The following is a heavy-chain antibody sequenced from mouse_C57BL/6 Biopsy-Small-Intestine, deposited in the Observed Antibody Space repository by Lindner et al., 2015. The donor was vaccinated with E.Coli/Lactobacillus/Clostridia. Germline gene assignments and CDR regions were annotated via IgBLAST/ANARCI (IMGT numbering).Heavy chain of an antibody. J-gene: IGHJ4*01. Sequence: VQLQESGAELVKPGASVKLSCTASGFNIKDYYMHWVKQRPGHGLEWIGEILPGSGSTNYNEKFKGKVTLTADKSSSTAYMQLSSLTSEDSAVYFCAREGLLPPMDYWGQGTSVTVSS. D-gene: IGHD3-1*01. CDR1: GFNIKDYY. CDR2: ILPGSGST. CDR3: AREGLLPPMDY. V-gene: IGHV1-77*01.